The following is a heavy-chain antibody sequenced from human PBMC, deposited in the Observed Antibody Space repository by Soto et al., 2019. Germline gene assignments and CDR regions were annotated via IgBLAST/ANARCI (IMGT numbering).Heavy chain of an antibody. Sequence: QVHLVESGGGVVQPGRSLRLSCAASGFTFSSYAMHWVRQAPGKGLEWVAIISYEGNNKYYADSVKGRFTISRDNSKNTLYLQMNSLRAEDTAVYYCARSGPIAQYSSVYYFAMDVWGQGTTVTVSS. CDR2: ISYEGNNK. CDR1: GFTFSSYA. V-gene: IGHV3-30-3*01. CDR3: ARSGPIAQYSSVYYFAMDV. J-gene: IGHJ6*02. D-gene: IGHD6-19*01.